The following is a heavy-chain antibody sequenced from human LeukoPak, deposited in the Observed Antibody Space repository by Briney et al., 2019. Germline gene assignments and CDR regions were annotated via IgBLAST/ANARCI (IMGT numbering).Heavy chain of an antibody. Sequence: ASVKVSCKASGYTFTSYGISWVRQAPGRGLEWMGWISAYNGNTNYAQKLQGRVTMTTDTSTSTAYMELRSLRSDDTAVYYCARDRRYDILTGYSHYDAFDIWGQGTMVTVSS. V-gene: IGHV1-18*01. CDR2: ISAYNGNT. D-gene: IGHD3-9*01. J-gene: IGHJ3*02. CDR1: GYTFTSYG. CDR3: ARDRRYDILTGYSHYDAFDI.